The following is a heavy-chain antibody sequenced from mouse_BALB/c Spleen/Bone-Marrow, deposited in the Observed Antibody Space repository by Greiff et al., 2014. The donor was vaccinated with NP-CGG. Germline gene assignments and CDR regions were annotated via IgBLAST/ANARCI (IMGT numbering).Heavy chain of an antibody. J-gene: IGHJ1*01. V-gene: IGHV14-3*02. Sequence: VQLQQSRAELVKPGASVKLSCTASGFNIKDTFMHWVKQRPEQGLEWIGRIDPANGDTKYDPKFQGKATITADTSSNTAYLQLSSLTSEDTAVYYCTKPSFYYGSSYWYFDVWGAGTTVTVSS. CDR2: IDPANGDT. D-gene: IGHD1-1*01. CDR1: GFNIKDTF. CDR3: TKPSFYYGSSYWYFDV.